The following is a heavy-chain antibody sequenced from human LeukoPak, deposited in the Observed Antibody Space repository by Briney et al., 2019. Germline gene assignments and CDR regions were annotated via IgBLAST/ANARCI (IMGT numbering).Heavy chain of an antibody. D-gene: IGHD3-22*01. CDR3: ARLTRGYYDSSGYYYLDY. J-gene: IGHJ4*02. Sequence: SDTLSLTCTVSGGSISSYYWSWIRQPAGKGLEWIGRIYTSGSTNYNPSLKSRVTMSVDTSKNQFSLKLSSVTAADTAVYYCARLTRGYYDSSGYYYLDYWGQGTLVTVSS. V-gene: IGHV4-4*07. CDR1: GGSISSYY. CDR2: IYTSGST.